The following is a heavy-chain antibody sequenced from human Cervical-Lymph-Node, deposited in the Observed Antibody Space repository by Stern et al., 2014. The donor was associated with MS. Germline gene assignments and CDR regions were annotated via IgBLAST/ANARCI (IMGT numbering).Heavy chain of an antibody. CDR1: GYSFTIYY. Sequence: EVQLLQSGAEVKKPGESLKISCKLSGYSFTIYYIAWVRQMPGKGLEWMGVIYPYDSDTTYIPSFQGKVSISADKSITTAYLQWSSLRASDTAMYYCARHVQGFDYWGQGTLVTVSS. CDR2: IYPYDSDT. CDR3: ARHVQGFDY. J-gene: IGHJ4*02. V-gene: IGHV5-51*01.